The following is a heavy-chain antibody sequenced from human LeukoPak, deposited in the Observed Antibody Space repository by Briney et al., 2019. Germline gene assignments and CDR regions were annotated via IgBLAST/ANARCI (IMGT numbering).Heavy chain of an antibody. CDR3: AKSDYFDS. V-gene: IGHV3-7*01. CDR1: GFTFSSYC. J-gene: IGHJ4*02. Sequence: PGGSLRLSCVVSGFTFSSYCMNWVRQAPGKGLEWVANIKQDGSEKNYVDSVKGRFTISRDNAKNTLYLQMNSLRAEDTAVYYCAKSDYFDSWGQGTLVTVSS. CDR2: IKQDGSEK.